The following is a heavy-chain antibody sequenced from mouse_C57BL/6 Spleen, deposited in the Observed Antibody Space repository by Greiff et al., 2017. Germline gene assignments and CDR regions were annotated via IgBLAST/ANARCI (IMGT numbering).Heavy chain of an antibody. CDR2: IDPSDSYT. D-gene: IGHD2-3*01. J-gene: IGHJ4*01. V-gene: IGHV1-69*01. CDR1: GYTFTSYW. Sequence: QVQLQQPGAELVMPGASVKLSCKASGYTFTSYWMHWVKQRPGQGLEWIGEIDPSDSYTNYNQKFKGKSTLTVDKSSSTAYMQLSSLTSEDSAVYHCARGYETDHWAQGTPATVSP. CDR3: ARGYETDH.